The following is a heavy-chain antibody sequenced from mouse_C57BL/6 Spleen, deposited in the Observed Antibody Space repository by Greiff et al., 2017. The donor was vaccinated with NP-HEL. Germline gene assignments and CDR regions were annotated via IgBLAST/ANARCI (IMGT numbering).Heavy chain of an antibody. Sequence: DVQLQESGGDLVKPGGSLKLSCAASGFTFSSYGMSWVRQTPDKRLEWVATISSGGSYTYYPDSVKGRFTISRDNAKNTLYLQMSSLKSEDTAMYYCARQGYGSRGYYAMDYWGQGTSVTVSS. CDR2: ISSGGSYT. CDR3: ARQGYGSRGYYAMDY. J-gene: IGHJ4*01. V-gene: IGHV5-6*01. D-gene: IGHD1-1*01. CDR1: GFTFSSYG.